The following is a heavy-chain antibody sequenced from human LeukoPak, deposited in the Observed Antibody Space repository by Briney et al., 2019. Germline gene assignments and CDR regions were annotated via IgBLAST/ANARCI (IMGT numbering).Heavy chain of an antibody. D-gene: IGHD5-18*01. J-gene: IGHJ6*03. CDR1: GFTFSDYD. V-gene: IGHV3-11*04. CDR3: ARYTAIDYYNYMDV. Sequence: GGSLRLSCPASGFTFSDYDMSWVRQAPGKGLEWISYISNSGTTIYYADSVQGRFTISRDNAKNSLYLQMNSLRVEDTAVYYCARYTAIDYYNYMDVWGKGTTVTVSS. CDR2: ISNSGTTI.